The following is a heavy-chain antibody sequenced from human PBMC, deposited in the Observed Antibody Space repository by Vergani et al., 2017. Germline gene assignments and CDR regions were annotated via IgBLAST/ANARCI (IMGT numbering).Heavy chain of an antibody. V-gene: IGHV4-61*05. J-gene: IGHJ6*03. D-gene: IGHD2-2*02. Sequence: QLQLQESGPGLVKPSETLSLTCTVSGGSISSSSYYWGWIRQPPGKGLEWIGYIYYSGSTNYNPSLKSRVTISVDTSKNQFSLKLSSVTAADTAVYYCARGVVVPAAISRVYYMDVWGKGTTVTVSS. CDR1: GGSISSSSYY. CDR3: ARGVVVPAAISRVYYMDV. CDR2: IYYSGST.